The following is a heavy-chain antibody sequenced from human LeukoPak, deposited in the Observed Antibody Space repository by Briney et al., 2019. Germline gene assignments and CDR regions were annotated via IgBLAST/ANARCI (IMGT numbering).Heavy chain of an antibody. J-gene: IGHJ4*02. Sequence: ASVKVSCKASGGIFSSYGINWLRQAPRQGLEWMGRIIPMFGATNYAQKFQGRVTVTTDESTSTAYMELSSLRSEDTAVYYCARGSYTDYIFDYWGQGTLVTVSS. CDR3: ARGSYTDYIFDY. D-gene: IGHD4-11*01. V-gene: IGHV1-69*05. CDR2: IIPMFGAT. CDR1: GGIFSSYG.